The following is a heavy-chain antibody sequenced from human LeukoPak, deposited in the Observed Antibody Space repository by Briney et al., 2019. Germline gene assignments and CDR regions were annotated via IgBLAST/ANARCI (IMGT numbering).Heavy chain of an antibody. V-gene: IGHV3-23*01. Sequence: GGSLRLSCAASGFTFSSYAMSWVRQAPGKGLEWVSAISGSGGSTFYADSVKGRFTISRDNSKNTLYLQMNSLRAEDTAVYYCAKGSYYYDSSGYYLIFLFPFDYWGQGTLVTVSS. CDR2: ISGSGGST. CDR3: AKGSYYYDSSGYYLIFLFPFDY. J-gene: IGHJ4*02. CDR1: GFTFSSYA. D-gene: IGHD3-22*01.